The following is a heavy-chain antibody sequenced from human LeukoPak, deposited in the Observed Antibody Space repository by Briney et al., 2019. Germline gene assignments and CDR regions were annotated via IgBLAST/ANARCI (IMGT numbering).Heavy chain of an antibody. CDR3: VKGNWRYFDY. CDR2: VNSNGDRT. Sequence: GGSLRLSCSVSGFTFSSYAMHWVRQAPGKGLEYVSAVNSNGDRTYYADSVKGRFTISRDNSKNTLYLQMSNLRAEDTAVYYCVKGNWRYFDYWGQGTLVTVSS. V-gene: IGHV3-64D*06. J-gene: IGHJ4*02. D-gene: IGHD1-1*01. CDR1: GFTFSSYA.